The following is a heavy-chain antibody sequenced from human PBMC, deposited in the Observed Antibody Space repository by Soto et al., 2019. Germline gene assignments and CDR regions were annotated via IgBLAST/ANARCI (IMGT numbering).Heavy chain of an antibody. V-gene: IGHV5-10-1*01. CDR1: GYSFTSYW. CDR3: ARRASSHYGMDV. Sequence: GESLKISCXGSGYSFTSYWISWVRQMPGKGLEWMGRIDPSDSYTNYSPSFQGHVTISADKSISTAYLQWSSLKASDTAMYYCARRASSHYGMDVWGQGTTVTVSS. D-gene: IGHD6-13*01. CDR2: IDPSDSYT. J-gene: IGHJ6*02.